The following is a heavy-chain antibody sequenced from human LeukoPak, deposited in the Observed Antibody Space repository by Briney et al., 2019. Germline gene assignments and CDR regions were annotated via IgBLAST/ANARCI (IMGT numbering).Heavy chain of an antibody. CDR3: ARRYNWKAFDL. D-gene: IGHD1-20*01. J-gene: IGHJ2*01. CDR1: GFTFSSYA. CDR2: ISGSGGST. V-gene: IGHV3-23*01. Sequence: GGSLRLSCAASGFTFSSYAMSWVRQAPGKGLEWVSAISGSGGSTYYADSVEGRFTISRDNSKNTLYLQMNNLRAEDTAIYYCARRYNWKAFDLWGRGTLVTVSS.